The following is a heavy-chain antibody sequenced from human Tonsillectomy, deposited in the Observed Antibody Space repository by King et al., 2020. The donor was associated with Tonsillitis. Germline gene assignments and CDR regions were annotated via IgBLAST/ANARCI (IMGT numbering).Heavy chain of an antibody. J-gene: IGHJ4*02. Sequence: QLQESGPGLVKPSETLSLTCTVSRGSISSYYWSWIRQPAGKGLEWIGRVYTSGSTNYNPSLKSRVTMSVDTSKNQFSLKLSSVTAADTAVYYCARSTYFDFWSGYPYYFDSWGQGTLVTVSS. CDR2: VYTSGST. CDR3: ARSTYFDFWSGYPYYFDS. V-gene: IGHV4-4*07. D-gene: IGHD3-3*01. CDR1: RGSISSYY.